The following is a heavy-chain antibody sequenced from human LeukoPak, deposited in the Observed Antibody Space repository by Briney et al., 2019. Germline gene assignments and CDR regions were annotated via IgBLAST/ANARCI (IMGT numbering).Heavy chain of an antibody. V-gene: IGHV1-18*01. J-gene: IGHJ4*02. CDR3: ASPPYGGGGLLSGGDY. CDR2: ISAYNGNT. Sequence: GASVKVSCKASGYTFTSYGISWVRQAPGQGLEWMGWISAYNGNTNYAQKLQGRVTMTTDTSTSTAYMELRSLRSDDTAVYYCASPPYGGGGLLSGGDYWGQGPLATV. D-gene: IGHD1-26*01. CDR1: GYTFTSYG.